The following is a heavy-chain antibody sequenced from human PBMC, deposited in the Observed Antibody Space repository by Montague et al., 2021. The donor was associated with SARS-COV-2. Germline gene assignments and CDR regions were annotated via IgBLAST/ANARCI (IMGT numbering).Heavy chain of an antibody. J-gene: IGHJ3*02. Sequence: TLYLTCTVSGGSVTSGDYYWTWIRQPPGKGLEWIGYIYNTGRTNYNPSLKSRVTISMDTSKNQFSLKVDSVSAADTAVYYCATEMPAYDVFDIWGQGTMVTVSS. CDR1: GGSVTSGDYY. D-gene: IGHD2-2*01. CDR2: IYNTGRT. CDR3: ATEMPAYDVFDI. V-gene: IGHV4-61*08.